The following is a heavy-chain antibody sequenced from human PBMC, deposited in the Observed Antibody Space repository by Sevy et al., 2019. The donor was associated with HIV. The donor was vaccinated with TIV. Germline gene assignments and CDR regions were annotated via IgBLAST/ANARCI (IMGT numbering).Heavy chain of an antibody. CDR2: ISYDGINK. V-gene: IGHV3-30-3*01. J-gene: IGHJ6*02. CDR3: ARDSNSGYYYYYAMDV. Sequence: GGSLRLSCAASGFIFSNYAMHWVRQAPGKGLEWVAVISYDGINKYYADSVKGRFTISRDNSKNTLYVQMNSLRAEDTAVCYCARDSNSGYYYYYAMDVWGQGTTVTVSS. D-gene: IGHD1-26*01. CDR1: GFIFSNYA.